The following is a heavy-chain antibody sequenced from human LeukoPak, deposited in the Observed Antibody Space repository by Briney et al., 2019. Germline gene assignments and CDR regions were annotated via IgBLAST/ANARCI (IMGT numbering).Heavy chain of an antibody. J-gene: IGHJ4*02. Sequence: PGGSLRLSCAASGFTFSNYWMNWVRQAPGKGLEWVANIKEDGSDKYYVDSVKGRFTISRDNAKNSLYLQMNSLRAEDTAVYYCASTVGQFDYWGQGTLVTVSS. CDR1: GFTFSNYW. V-gene: IGHV3-7*01. CDR2: IKEDGSDK. CDR3: ASTVGQFDY.